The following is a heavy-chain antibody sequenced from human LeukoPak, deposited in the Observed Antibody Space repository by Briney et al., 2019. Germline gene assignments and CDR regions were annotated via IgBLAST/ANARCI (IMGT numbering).Heavy chain of an antibody. CDR1: GGSIRSYF. J-gene: IGHJ4*02. CDR2: IYPSGST. D-gene: IGHD5-18*01. Sequence: SETLSPTCTVSGGSIRSYFWSWIRQPAGKGLEWIGRIYPSGSTNYNPSLKSRVTISVDTSKNQFSLKLSSVTAADTAVYYCARSRGRNTAMVTFFDYWGQGTLVTVSS. CDR3: ARSRGRNTAMVTFFDY. V-gene: IGHV4-4*07.